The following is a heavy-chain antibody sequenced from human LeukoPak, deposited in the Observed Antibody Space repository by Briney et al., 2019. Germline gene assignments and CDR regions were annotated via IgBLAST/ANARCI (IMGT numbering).Heavy chain of an antibody. D-gene: IGHD3-16*02. CDR3: AKGSRLREGGSYRF. CDR1: GGIFSSYA. J-gene: IGHJ4*02. CDR2: IIPIFGSA. Sequence: ASVTVSFKASGGIFSSYAINWVRQAPGQGLAWMGRIIPIFGSANYAQKFQGRVTITADKSTRTAYMELSSLRSEDTALYYCAKGSRLREGGSYRFWGQGTLVTVSS. V-gene: IGHV1-69*06.